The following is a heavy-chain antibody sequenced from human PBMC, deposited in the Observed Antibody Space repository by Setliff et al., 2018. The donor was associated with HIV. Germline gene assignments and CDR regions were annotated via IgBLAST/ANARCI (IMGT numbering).Heavy chain of an antibody. CDR2: IYYSGST. Sequence: SETLSLTCTVSGGSISSSSYYWGWIRQPPGKGLEWIGSIYYSGSTYYNPSLKSRVTISVDTSKNQFSLKLSSVTAADTAVYYCARGPNLLTHYYDSSGYAVGYSDHWGQGTLVTVSS. CDR3: ARGPNLLTHYYDSSGYAVGYSDH. CDR1: GGSISSSSYY. J-gene: IGHJ4*02. V-gene: IGHV4-39*07. D-gene: IGHD3-22*01.